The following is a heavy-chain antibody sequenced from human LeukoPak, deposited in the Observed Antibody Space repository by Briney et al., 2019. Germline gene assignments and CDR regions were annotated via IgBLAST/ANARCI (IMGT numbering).Heavy chain of an antibody. Sequence: GGSLRLSCAASGFTFSSYSMSWVRQAPGKGLEWVSSISVGGGTTYYADSVKGRFTISRDNAKNSLYLQMDSLRDEDTAVYYCARGTEYYYGSGVWGQGTLVTVSS. CDR2: ISVGGGTT. CDR1: GFTFSSYS. CDR3: ARGTEYYYGSGV. D-gene: IGHD3-10*01. J-gene: IGHJ4*02. V-gene: IGHV3-23*01.